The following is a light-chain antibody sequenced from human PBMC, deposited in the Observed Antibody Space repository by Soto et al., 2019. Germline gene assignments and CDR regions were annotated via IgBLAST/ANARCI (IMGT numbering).Light chain of an antibody. CDR2: GAS. V-gene: IGKV3-20*01. Sequence: EIVLTQSPGTLSLSPGERATFSCRASQSVSSNYLAWYQQKPGQAPRLLIYGASIRATGLPDRFSGGGSGTDFTLTISRLEPEDFAVYYCQQYGSSPGTFGQGTKV. CDR3: QQYGSSPGT. J-gene: IGKJ1*01. CDR1: QSVSSNY.